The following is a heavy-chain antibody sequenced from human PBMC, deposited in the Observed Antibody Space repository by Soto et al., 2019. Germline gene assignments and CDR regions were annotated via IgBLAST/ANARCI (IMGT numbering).Heavy chain of an antibody. CDR2: INHSGST. Sequence: SETLSLTCAVYGGSFIGYYWSWIRQPPGKGLEWIGEINHSGSTNYNPSLKSRVTISVDTSKNQFSLKLSSVTAADTAVYYCARGDCSSTSCYVYYYYGMDVWGQGTTVTVSS. D-gene: IGHD2-2*01. V-gene: IGHV4-34*01. CDR1: GGSFIGYY. J-gene: IGHJ6*02. CDR3: ARGDCSSTSCYVYYYYGMDV.